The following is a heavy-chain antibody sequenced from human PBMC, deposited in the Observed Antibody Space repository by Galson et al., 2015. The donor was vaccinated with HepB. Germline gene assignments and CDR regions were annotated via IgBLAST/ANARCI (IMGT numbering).Heavy chain of an antibody. Sequence: SLRLSCAASGFTFSDYYMSWIRQAPGKGLEWVSYISSSGSTIYYADSVKGRFTISRDNAKNSLYLQMNSLRAEDTAVYYCARALDCSSTSCYYLYYYYYGIDVWGQGTTVTVSS. V-gene: IGHV3-11*01. D-gene: IGHD2-2*01. CDR1: GFTFSDYY. CDR2: ISSSGSTI. CDR3: ARALDCSSTSCYYLYYYYYGIDV. J-gene: IGHJ6*02.